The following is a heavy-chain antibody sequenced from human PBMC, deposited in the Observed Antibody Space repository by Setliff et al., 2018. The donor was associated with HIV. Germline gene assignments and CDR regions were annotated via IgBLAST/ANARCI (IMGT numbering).Heavy chain of an antibody. V-gene: IGHV4-31*03. CDR2: IYYTGST. D-gene: IGHD3-16*01. J-gene: IGHJ4*02. Sequence: PSETLSLTCSVSGVSIVSGGFYYSWIRQHPGKGLEWMGYIYYTGSTYYNLSLKSRMIISLDTSKNQLFLTLNSVTAADTAIYYCARGGRKDLTDNWGQGTLVTVSS. CDR3: ARGGRKDLTDN. CDR1: GVSIVSGGFY.